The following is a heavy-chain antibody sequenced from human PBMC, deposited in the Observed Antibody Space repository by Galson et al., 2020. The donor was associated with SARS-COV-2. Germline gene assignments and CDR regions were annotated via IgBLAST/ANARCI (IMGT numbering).Heavy chain of an antibody. Sequence: GGSLRLSCAASGFTFSDYWMNWVRQAPGKGLEWVANIKQDGSFESYVESVKGRFTISRDNAKKSLSLQMNSLRAEDAAVYYCAGGTGYIIDYWGQGTLVTVSS. J-gene: IGHJ4*02. CDR2: IKQDGSFE. CDR1: GFTFSDYW. D-gene: IGHD3-9*01. V-gene: IGHV3-7*03. CDR3: AGGTGYIIDY.